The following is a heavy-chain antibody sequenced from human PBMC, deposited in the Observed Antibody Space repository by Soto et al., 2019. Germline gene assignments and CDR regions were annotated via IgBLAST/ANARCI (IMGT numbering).Heavy chain of an antibody. CDR1: GYTFTSYA. CDR3: ARVTPVPAATLPYYYYYYGMDV. Sequence: ASVKVSCKASGYTFTSYAMHWVRQAPGQRLEWTGWINAGNGNTKYSQKFQGRVTITRDTSASTAYMELSSLRSEDTAVYYCARVTPVPAATLPYYYYYYGMDVWGQGTTVTVPS. J-gene: IGHJ6*02. V-gene: IGHV1-3*01. D-gene: IGHD2-2*01. CDR2: INAGNGNT.